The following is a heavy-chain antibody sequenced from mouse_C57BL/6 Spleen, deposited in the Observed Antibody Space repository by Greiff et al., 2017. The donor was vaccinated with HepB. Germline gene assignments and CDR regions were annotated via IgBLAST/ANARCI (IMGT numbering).Heavy chain of an antibody. CDR1: GFTFSSYA. Sequence: EVKLMESGGGLVKPGGSLKLSCAASGFTFSSYAMSWVRQTPEKRLEWVATISDGGSYTYYPDNVKGRFTISRDNAKNNRYLQMSHLKSEDTAMYFCARDKGGGNWYFDVWGTGTTVTVSS. CDR3: ARDKGGGNWYFDV. V-gene: IGHV5-4*01. J-gene: IGHJ1*03. CDR2: ISDGGSYT.